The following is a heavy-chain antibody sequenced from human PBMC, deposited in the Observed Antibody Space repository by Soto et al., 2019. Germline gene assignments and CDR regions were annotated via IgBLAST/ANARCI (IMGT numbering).Heavy chain of an antibody. V-gene: IGHV6-1*01. CDR3: ARGSAVKYSSGWYRHYYGMDV. CDR2: TYYRSKWYN. Sequence: SQTLSLTCAISGDSVSSNSAAWNWIRQSPSRGLEWLGRTYYRSKWYNDYAVSVKSRITINPDTSKNQFSLQLNSVTPEDTAVYYCARGSAVKYSSGWYRHYYGMDVWGQGTTVTVSS. J-gene: IGHJ6*02. CDR1: GDSVSSNSAA. D-gene: IGHD6-19*01.